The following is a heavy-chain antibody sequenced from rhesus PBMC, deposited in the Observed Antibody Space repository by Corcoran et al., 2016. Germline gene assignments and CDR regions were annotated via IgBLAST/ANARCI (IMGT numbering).Heavy chain of an antibody. Sequence: QVQLQESGPGLVKPSETLSLTCAVSGGSISGYYYWSWIRQPPGKGLELIGSIYGSGGSNYLNPSLKSRGTLSVDTSKNQFSLKLSSVTAADTAMYYCARRIAAPPSYYFDYWGQGVLVTVSS. J-gene: IGHJ4*01. CDR3: ARRIAAPPSYYFDY. D-gene: IGHD6-13*01. CDR1: GGSISGYYY. V-gene: IGHV4S14*01. CDR2: IYGSGGSN.